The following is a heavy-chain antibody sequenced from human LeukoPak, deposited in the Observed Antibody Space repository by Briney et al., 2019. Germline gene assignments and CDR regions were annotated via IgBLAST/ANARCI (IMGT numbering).Heavy chain of an antibody. J-gene: IGHJ4*02. CDR1: GGSVSNYY. Sequence: SETLSLTCTVSGGSVSNYYWSWIRQPPGKGLEWIGYIYYSGSTNYNPSLKSRVTISVDTSKNQFSLKLSSVTAADTAVYYCARARGGYCSSTSCAFDYWGQGTLVTVSS. CDR2: IYYSGST. D-gene: IGHD2-2*01. CDR3: ARARGGYCSSTSCAFDY. V-gene: IGHV4-59*08.